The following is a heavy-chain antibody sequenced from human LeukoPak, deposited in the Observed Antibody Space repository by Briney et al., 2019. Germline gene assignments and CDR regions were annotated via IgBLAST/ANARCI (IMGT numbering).Heavy chain of an antibody. J-gene: IGHJ5*02. D-gene: IGHD4-23*01. CDR2: INPNSGGT. CDR1: GYTFTGYY. V-gene: IGHV1-2*02. CDR3: ARDHIRWLGSWFDP. Sequence: ASVKVSCKASGYTFTGYYMHWVRQAPGQGLEWMGWINPNSGGTNYAQKFQGRVTMTRDTSISTAYMELSRLRSDDTAVYYCARDHIRWLGSWFDPWGQGTLVTVSS.